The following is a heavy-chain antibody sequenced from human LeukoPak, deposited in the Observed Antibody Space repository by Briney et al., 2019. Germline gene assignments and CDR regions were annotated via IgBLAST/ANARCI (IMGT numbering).Heavy chain of an antibody. V-gene: IGHV3-48*01. Sequence: GGSLRLSCAASGFTFSSYSMLWVRQAPGKGLEWVSYISSSSSTIYYADSVKGRFTISRDNAKNSLYLQMNTLRAEDTAVYYCARDRHKYNYDSGGYPPFWGQGTLVTVSS. J-gene: IGHJ4*02. CDR2: ISSSSSTI. CDR1: GFTFSSYS. D-gene: IGHD3-22*01. CDR3: ARDRHKYNYDSGGYPPF.